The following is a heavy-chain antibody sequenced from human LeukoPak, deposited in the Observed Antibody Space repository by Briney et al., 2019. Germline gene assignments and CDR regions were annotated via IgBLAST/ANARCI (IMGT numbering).Heavy chain of an antibody. CDR2: LKLYDGSI. CDR3: ATTSSSSGY. Sequence: ASVKVSCKASGYSFIRYHIHWVRQAPGQGLEWMGVLKLYDGSISHAQKFQGRVTMTSDTSTSTVYMELSSLRSEDTAVYYCATTSSSSGYWGQGTLVTVSS. D-gene: IGHD6-6*01. CDR1: GYSFIRYH. V-gene: IGHV1-46*01. J-gene: IGHJ4*02.